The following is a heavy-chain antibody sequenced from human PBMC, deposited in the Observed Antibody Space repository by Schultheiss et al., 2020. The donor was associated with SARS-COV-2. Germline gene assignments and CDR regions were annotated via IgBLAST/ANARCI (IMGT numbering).Heavy chain of an antibody. CDR2: IYYSGST. Sequence: ETLSLTCTVSGGSISSYYWSWIRQPPGKGLEWIGYIYYSGSTNYNPSLKSRVTISVDTSKNQFSLKLSSVTAADTAVYYCAKRGFGMDVWGQGTTVTVSS. CDR1: GGSISSYY. J-gene: IGHJ6*02. CDR3: AKRGFGMDV. V-gene: IGHV4-59*12.